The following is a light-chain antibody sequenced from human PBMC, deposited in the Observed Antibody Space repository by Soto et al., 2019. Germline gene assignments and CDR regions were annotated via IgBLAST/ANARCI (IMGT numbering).Light chain of an antibody. J-gene: IGKJ5*01. CDR2: GAS. CDR1: QSVISN. V-gene: IGKV3-20*01. CDR3: QQYGSSPPIT. Sequence: EMVMTQSPVTLSVSPGESATLSCRASQSVISNLAWYQQKPGQAPRLLIYGASSRATGIPDRFSGSGSGTDFTLTISRLEPEDFAVYYCQQYGSSPPITFGQGTRLEI.